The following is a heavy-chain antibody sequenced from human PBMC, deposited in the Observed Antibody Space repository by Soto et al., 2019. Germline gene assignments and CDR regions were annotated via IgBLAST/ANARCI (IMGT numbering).Heavy chain of an antibody. V-gene: IGHV1-18*04. CDR2: ISAYNGNT. CDR1: GYTFTGYG. D-gene: IGHD3-9*01. CDR3: ARVGSGSSYYDILTGYPDY. J-gene: IGHJ4*02. Sequence: ASVKVSCKASGYTFTGYGISWVRQAPGQGLEWMGWISAYNGNTNYAQKLQGRVTMTTDTSTSTAYMELRSLRSDDTAVYYCARVGSGSSYYDILTGYPDYWGQGTLVIVSS.